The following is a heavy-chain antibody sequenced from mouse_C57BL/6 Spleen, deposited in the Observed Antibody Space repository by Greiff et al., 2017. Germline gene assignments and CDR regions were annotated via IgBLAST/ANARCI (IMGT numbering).Heavy chain of an antibody. CDR1: GYAFSSSG. Sequence: VQLQQSGPELVKPGASVKISCKASGYAFSSSGMNWVTQRPGKGIEWIGRIYPGDGDTNYNGKFKGQATLTADKSSSTAYMQLSSLTSEDSAVYFCASGNHFDYWGQGTTLTVSS. CDR3: ASGNHFDY. V-gene: IGHV1-82*01. J-gene: IGHJ2*01. D-gene: IGHD2-1*01. CDR2: IYPGDGDT.